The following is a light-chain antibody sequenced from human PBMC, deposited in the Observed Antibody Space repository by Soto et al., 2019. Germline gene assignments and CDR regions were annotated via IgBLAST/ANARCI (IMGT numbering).Light chain of an antibody. Sequence: QSALTQPASVSGSPGQSITISCTGTSSDVGGYNSVCWYQHNPGKAPKLMIHDVSIRPSGASNRFSGSKSGNTASLTISGLQAEDEADYYCSSYTTSSTLVFGTGTKVTVL. CDR1: SSDVGGYNS. J-gene: IGLJ1*01. CDR3: SSYTTSSTLV. CDR2: DVS. V-gene: IGLV2-14*01.